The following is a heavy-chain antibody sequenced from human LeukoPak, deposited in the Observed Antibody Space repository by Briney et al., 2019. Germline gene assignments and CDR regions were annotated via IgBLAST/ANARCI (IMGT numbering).Heavy chain of an antibody. D-gene: IGHD5-18*01. Sequence: SETLSLTCTVSGGSISSYYWSWIRQPPGKGLEWIGYIYYSGSTNYNPPLKSRVTISVDTSKNQFSLKLSSVTAADTAVYYCARDGEYGYGPTSPYYYYYMDVWGKGTTVTVSS. CDR2: IYYSGST. V-gene: IGHV4-59*01. J-gene: IGHJ6*03. CDR3: ARDGEYGYGPTSPYYYYYMDV. CDR1: GGSISSYY.